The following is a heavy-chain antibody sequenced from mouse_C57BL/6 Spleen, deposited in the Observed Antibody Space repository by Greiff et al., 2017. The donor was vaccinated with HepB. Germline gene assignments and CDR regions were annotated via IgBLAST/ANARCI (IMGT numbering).Heavy chain of an antibody. V-gene: IGHV1-61*01. CDR3: ARNYGSSLFDY. Sequence: VQLQQPGAELVRPGSSVKLSCKASGYTFTSYWMDWVKQRPGQGLEWIGNIYPSDSETHYNQKFKDKATLTVDKSSSTAYMQLSSLTSEDSAVYYCARNYGSSLFDYWGQGTTLTVSS. D-gene: IGHD1-1*01. CDR2: IYPSDSET. J-gene: IGHJ2*01. CDR1: GYTFTSYW.